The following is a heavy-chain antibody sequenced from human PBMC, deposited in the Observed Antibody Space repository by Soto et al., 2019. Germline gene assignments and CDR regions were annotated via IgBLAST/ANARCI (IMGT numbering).Heavy chain of an antibody. D-gene: IGHD4-17*01. CDR1: GGSISSSSYY. CDR2: IYHSGST. Sequence: SETLSLTCTVSGGSISSSSYYWGWIRQPPGKGLEWIGYIYHSGSTYYNPSLKSRVTISVDRSKNQFSLKLSSVTAADTAVYYCARTPDYGDLYYFDYWGQGTLVTVSS. CDR3: ARTPDYGDLYYFDY. J-gene: IGHJ4*02. V-gene: IGHV4-39*07.